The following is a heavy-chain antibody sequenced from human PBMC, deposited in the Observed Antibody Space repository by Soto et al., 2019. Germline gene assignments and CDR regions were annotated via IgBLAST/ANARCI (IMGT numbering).Heavy chain of an antibody. CDR1: GASINSYY. CDR3: ARDSDGYSP. Sequence: NPSETLSLTCAVSGASINSYYWNWIRQPPGKGLEWIGYVYSRGSTKYNPSLKSRVTISVDMFKNQISLTLSSVTAADTAMYYCARDSDGYSPWGQGTLVTVSS. D-gene: IGHD4-4*01. CDR2: VYSRGST. J-gene: IGHJ4*02. V-gene: IGHV4-59*01.